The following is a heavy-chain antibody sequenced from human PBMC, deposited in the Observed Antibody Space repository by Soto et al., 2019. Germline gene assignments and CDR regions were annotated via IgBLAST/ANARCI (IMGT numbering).Heavy chain of an antibody. CDR2: INHSGST. J-gene: IGHJ5*02. Sequence: SETLSLTCAVYGGSFSGYYWSWIRQPPGKGLEWIGEINHSGSTNYNPSLKSRVTISVDTSKNQFSLKLSSVTAADTAVYYCARTKKGYCSSTSCYDGWFDPWGQGTLVTVSS. D-gene: IGHD2-2*01. V-gene: IGHV4-34*01. CDR1: GGSFSGYY. CDR3: ARTKKGYCSSTSCYDGWFDP.